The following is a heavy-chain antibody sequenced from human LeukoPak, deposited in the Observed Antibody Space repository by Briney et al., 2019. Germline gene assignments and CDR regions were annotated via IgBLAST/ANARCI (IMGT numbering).Heavy chain of an antibody. CDR3: AKEPSPTRLSHDYYYYMDV. CDR2: ISSSGYST. V-gene: IGHV3-23*01. CDR1: GFTFSTYA. J-gene: IGHJ6*03. Sequence: GGSLRLSCAASGFTFSTYAMSWVRQAPGKGLEWVSLISSSGYSTKYADSVKGRFTISRDNSKNTLSMQMNSLRAEDTAVYYCAKEPSPTRLSHDYYYYMDVWGKGTTVTVSS.